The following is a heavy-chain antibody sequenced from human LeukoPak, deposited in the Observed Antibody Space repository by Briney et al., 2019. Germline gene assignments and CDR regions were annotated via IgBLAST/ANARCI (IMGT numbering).Heavy chain of an antibody. CDR3: ARDYYDILTGPVYYFDY. CDR2: INPNSGGT. CDR1: GYTFTGYY. Sequence: ASVKVSCKASGYTFTGYYMHWVRQAPGQGLEWMGWINPNSGGTNYAQKFQGRVTMTRDTSISTAYMELSRLRSDDTAVYYCARDYYDILTGPVYYFDYWGQGTLVTVSS. J-gene: IGHJ4*02. V-gene: IGHV1-2*02. D-gene: IGHD3-9*01.